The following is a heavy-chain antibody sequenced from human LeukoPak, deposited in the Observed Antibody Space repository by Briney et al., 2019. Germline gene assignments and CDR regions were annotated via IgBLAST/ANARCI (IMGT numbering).Heavy chain of an antibody. V-gene: IGHV1-18*01. J-gene: IGHJ4*02. Sequence: GASVKVSCKASGYTFTSYGISCVRQAPGQPLEWRGWISAYNGNTIYAQKFQARVTMTRDSVTSTVYMDLTSLRSEDTAVYYCARGGMVRDRRHLQFDHWGQGTLVTVSS. D-gene: IGHD3-10*01. CDR3: ARGGMVRDRRHLQFDH. CDR1: GYTFTSYG. CDR2: ISAYNGNT.